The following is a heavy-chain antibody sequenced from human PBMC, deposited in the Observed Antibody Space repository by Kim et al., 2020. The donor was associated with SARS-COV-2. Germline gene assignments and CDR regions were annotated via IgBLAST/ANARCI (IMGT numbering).Heavy chain of an antibody. V-gene: IGHV5-10-1*01. Sequence: NYSPSFQGHVTISADKSISTAYLQWSSLKASDTAMYYCARQDFDWRGFDYWGQGTLVTVSS. CDR3: ARQDFDWRGFDY. J-gene: IGHJ4*02. D-gene: IGHD3-9*01.